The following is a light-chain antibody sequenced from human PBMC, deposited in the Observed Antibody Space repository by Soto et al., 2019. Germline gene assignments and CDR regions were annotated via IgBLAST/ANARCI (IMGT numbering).Light chain of an antibody. CDR2: KAS. CDR1: QTISSW. J-gene: IGKJ1*01. V-gene: IGKV1-5*03. Sequence: DIQMTQSPSTLSGSVGDRVTITCRASQTISSWLAWYQQKPGKAPKLLIYKASTLKSGVPSRFSGSGSVTEFTLTISSLQHDDFATYYCQHYNSYSEAFGQGTKVELK. CDR3: QHYNSYSEA.